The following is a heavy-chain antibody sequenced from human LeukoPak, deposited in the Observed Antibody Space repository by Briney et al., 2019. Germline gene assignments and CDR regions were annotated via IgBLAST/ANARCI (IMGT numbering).Heavy chain of an antibody. CDR1: GFTLSSNY. Sequence: PGGSLRLSCAASGFTLSSNYMSWVRQAPGKGLEWVSVIYSGGSTYYAGSVKGRFTISRDNSKNTLYLQMNSLRAEDTAVYYCARDPTGDAFDIWGQGTMVTVSS. J-gene: IGHJ3*02. V-gene: IGHV3-53*01. CDR2: IYSGGST. D-gene: IGHD4-11*01. CDR3: ARDPTGDAFDI.